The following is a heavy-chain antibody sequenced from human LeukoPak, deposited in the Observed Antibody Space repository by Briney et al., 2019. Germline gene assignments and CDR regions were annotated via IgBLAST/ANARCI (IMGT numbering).Heavy chain of an antibody. D-gene: IGHD6-13*01. Sequence: SEXLSLTCTVSGGSISSYYWSWIRQPPGKGREGIGYIYYSGSTNYNPSLTSRVTISVVPSKNQFSLKLSSVTAADPTMYSCASYTPIYSSSSFFFNYWGQGTLLTVSS. V-gene: IGHV4-59*01. CDR3: ASYTPIYSSSSFFFNY. CDR2: IYYSGST. J-gene: IGHJ4*02. CDR1: GGSISSYY.